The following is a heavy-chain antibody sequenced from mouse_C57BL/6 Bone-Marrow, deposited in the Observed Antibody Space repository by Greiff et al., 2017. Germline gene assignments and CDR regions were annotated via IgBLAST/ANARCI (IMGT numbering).Heavy chain of an antibody. CDR2: IDPSGSYT. D-gene: IGHD1-1*01. V-gene: IGHV1-69*01. CDR1: GYTFTSYW. CDR3: ARGGIIGYYYGSS. Sequence: QVQLQQPGAELVMPGASVKLSCKASGYTFTSYWMHWVKQRPGQGLEWIGEIDPSGSYTNYNQKFKGKSTLTVDKSSSTAYMQLSSLTSEDSAVYYCARGGIIGYYYGSSWGQGTRVTVTA. J-gene: IGHJ3*01.